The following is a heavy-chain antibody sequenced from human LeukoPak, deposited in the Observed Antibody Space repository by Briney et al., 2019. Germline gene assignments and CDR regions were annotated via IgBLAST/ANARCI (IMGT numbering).Heavy chain of an antibody. J-gene: IGHJ4*02. Sequence: PGGSLRLSCAASGVTVSTSYMSWVRQAPGKGLEWVSIMYSGGGTDYADSVKGRFTISRDNSKNTLYLQRNSLRAEATAGYYCARPPSPYYSYTADGGQGTLASVPS. D-gene: IGHD3-10*01. V-gene: IGHV3-66*04. CDR2: MYSGGGT. CDR1: GVTVSTSY. CDR3: ARPPSPYYSYTAD.